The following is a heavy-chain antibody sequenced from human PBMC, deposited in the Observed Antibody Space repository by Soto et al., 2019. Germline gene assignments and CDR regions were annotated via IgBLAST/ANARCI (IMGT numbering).Heavy chain of an antibody. CDR2: INAGNGNT. D-gene: IGHD2-21*02. J-gene: IGHJ4*02. CDR3: ARSIVVVTALDY. CDR1: GYTFTSYA. V-gene: IGHV1-3*05. Sequence: QVQLVQSGAEEKKPGASVKVSCKASGYTFTSYAMHWVRQAPRQRLEWMGWINAGNGNTKYSQKFQGRVTITRDTTASTTHMELSSLRSEDTAVYYCARSIVVVTALDYWGQGTLVTVSS.